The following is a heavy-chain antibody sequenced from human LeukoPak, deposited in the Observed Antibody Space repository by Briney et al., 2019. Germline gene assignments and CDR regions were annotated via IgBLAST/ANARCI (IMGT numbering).Heavy chain of an antibody. CDR2: IYYSGST. V-gene: IGHV4-59*01. D-gene: IGHD3-22*01. CDR3: ARVRYYYDSSGYYYSDAFDI. CDR1: GGSFSGYY. Sequence: PSETLSLTCAVYGGSFSGYYWSWIRQPPGKGLEWIGYIYYSGSTNYNPSLKSRVTISVDTSKNQCSLKLSSVTAADTAVYYCARVRYYYDSSGYYYSDAFDIWGQGTMVTVSS. J-gene: IGHJ3*02.